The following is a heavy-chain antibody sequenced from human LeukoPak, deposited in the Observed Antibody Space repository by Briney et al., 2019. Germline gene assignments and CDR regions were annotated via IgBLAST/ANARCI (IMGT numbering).Heavy chain of an antibody. V-gene: IGHV4-4*07. J-gene: IGHJ4*02. D-gene: IGHD6-6*01. CDR3: ATKSIAARHGDSDF. CDR1: GGSISRYY. Sequence: PSETLSLTCTVSGGSISRYYWSWIRQPAGKGLEWIGRIYYRDIANYSPSLRSRITMSIDTSKNQFSLKLRSVTAADTAVYYCATKSIAARHGDSDFWGQGTLVTVSS. CDR2: IYYRDIA.